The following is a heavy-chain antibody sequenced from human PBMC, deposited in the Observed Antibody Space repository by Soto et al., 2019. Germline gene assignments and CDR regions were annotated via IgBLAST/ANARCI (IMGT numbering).Heavy chain of an antibody. D-gene: IGHD4-4*01. Sequence: GGSLRLSCAASGFTFSSYAMTWVRQAPGKGLEWVARIKPDESEKKYADSVKGRFSISRDNAKNSMYLQMDSLRGEDTAVYYCVRRASNYASSGPGTLLTVSS. J-gene: IGHJ5*02. CDR1: GFTFSSYA. CDR2: IKPDESEK. V-gene: IGHV3-7*01. CDR3: VRRASNYAS.